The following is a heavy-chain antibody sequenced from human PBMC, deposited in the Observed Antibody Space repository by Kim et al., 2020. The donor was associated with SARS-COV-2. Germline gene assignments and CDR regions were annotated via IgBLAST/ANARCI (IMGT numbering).Heavy chain of an antibody. CDR3: ARDRVWDIVVVVAASKYGMDV. V-gene: IGHV4-38-2*02. J-gene: IGHJ6*02. CDR2: IYHSGST. Sequence: SETLSLTCTVSGYSISSGYYWGWIRQPPGKGLEWIGSIYHSGSTYYNPSLKSRVTISVDTSKNQFSLKLSSVTAADTAVYYCARDRVWDIVVVVAASKYGMDVWGQGTTVTVSS. D-gene: IGHD2-15*01. CDR1: GYSISSGYY.